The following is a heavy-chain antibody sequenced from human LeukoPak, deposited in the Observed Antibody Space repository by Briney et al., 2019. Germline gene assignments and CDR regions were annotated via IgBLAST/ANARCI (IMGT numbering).Heavy chain of an antibody. CDR2: IYYSGSI. V-gene: IGHV4-59*02. CDR1: GGSVTTYH. Sequence: SETLSRTCTVSGGSVTTYHWSWIRQPPGKGLEWIGYIYYSGSINYNPSLNSRVTISLDTSKNEFSLKLRSVTAADTAVYYCARYPGASGDSYYFDYWGQGTRVTVSS. CDR3: ARYPGASGDSYYFDY. J-gene: IGHJ4*02. D-gene: IGHD4-17*01.